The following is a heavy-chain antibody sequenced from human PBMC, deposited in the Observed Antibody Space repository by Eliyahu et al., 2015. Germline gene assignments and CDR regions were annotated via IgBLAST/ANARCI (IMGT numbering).Heavy chain of an antibody. J-gene: IGHJ4*02. D-gene: IGHD2/OR15-2a*01. CDR2: ITNSGGST. V-gene: IGHV3-23*01. CDR3: AKEWGSFHGGKYWGPSDY. Sequence: EVQLLESGGGLVQPGGXLRLSCAASXFXFSSXAXSWVRQTPGKGREWVSVITNSGGSTYYADXVKGRFTIXRDNSKNTLYLQMNSLRAEDTAIYYCAKEWGSFHGGKYWGPSDYWGQGTLVTVSS. CDR1: XFXFSSXA.